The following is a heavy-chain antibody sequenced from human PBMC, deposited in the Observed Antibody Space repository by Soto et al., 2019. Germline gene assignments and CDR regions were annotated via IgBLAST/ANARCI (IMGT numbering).Heavy chain of an antibody. CDR3: SRASGFSATRGYFDF. J-gene: IGHJ4*02. CDR2: ISYDGSNR. V-gene: IGHV3-30*04. CDR1: GFNFPSYA. Sequence: PGGSLRLSCATSGFNFPSYAMHWVRQAPGKGLEWVAVISYDGSNRYYADSVKDRFTVSRDNSKDILYLQMTSLRGDDTAVYYCSRASGFSATRGYFDFWGQGTPVTVSS. D-gene: IGHD3-10*01.